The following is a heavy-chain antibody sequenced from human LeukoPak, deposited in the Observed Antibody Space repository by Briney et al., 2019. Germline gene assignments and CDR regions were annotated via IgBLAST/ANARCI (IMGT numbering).Heavy chain of an antibody. CDR3: GPDSIGWYWTWFDH. J-gene: IGHJ5*02. D-gene: IGHD6-19*01. CDR1: GYTFTSYD. Sequence: GASVKVSCKASGYTFTSYDINWVRQATGQGLEWMGWMNPNSGKTGYAQKFQGRVTITMNTSISTAYMELSSLRSEDTAVDYCGPDSIGWYWTWFDHWGQGTLVTVSS. CDR2: MNPNSGKT. V-gene: IGHV1-8*01.